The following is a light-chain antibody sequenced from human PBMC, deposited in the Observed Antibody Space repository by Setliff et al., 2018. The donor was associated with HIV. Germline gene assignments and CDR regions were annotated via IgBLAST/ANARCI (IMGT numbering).Light chain of an antibody. Sequence: SALAQPASVSGSPGQSISISCTGTSSDIGTYKLVSWYQQHPGKAPRLMIYEVTKRPSGVSNRFSGSKSGNTASLTISGLQSEDDADYYCCSYAGSNTFVFGTGTKVTV. CDR1: SSDIGTYKL. V-gene: IGLV2-23*02. J-gene: IGLJ1*01. CDR2: EVT. CDR3: CSYAGSNTFV.